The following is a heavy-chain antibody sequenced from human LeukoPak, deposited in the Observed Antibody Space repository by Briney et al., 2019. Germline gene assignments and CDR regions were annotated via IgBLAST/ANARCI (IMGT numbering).Heavy chain of an antibody. CDR1: GYTFTSYG. D-gene: IGHD4-23*01. J-gene: IGHJ5*02. CDR2: ISAYNGNT. Sequence: GASVKVSCKASGYTFTSYGISWVRQAPGQGLEWMGWISAYNGNTNYAQKLQGRVTMTTDTSTSTAYMELRSLRSDDTAVYYCARDLHPTVVTPYWFDPWGQGTLVTASS. V-gene: IGHV1-18*01. CDR3: ARDLHPTVVTPYWFDP.